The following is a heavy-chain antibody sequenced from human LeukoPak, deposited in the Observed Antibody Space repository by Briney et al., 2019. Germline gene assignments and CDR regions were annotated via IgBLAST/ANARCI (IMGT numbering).Heavy chain of an antibody. CDR2: IYYSGST. V-gene: IGHV4-39*01. CDR1: GGSISSSSYY. CDR3: ARGYGDFRVEGRYFYS. Sequence: PSETLSLTCTVSGGSISSSSYYWGWIRQPPGKGLEWIGSIYYSGSTYYNPSLKSRVTISVDTSKNQFSLKLSSVTAADTAVYYCARGYGDFRVEGRYFYSWGQGTLVTVSS. J-gene: IGHJ4*02. D-gene: IGHD4-17*01.